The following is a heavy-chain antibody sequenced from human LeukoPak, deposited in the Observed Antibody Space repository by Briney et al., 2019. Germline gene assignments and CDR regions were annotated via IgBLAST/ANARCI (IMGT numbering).Heavy chain of an antibody. CDR1: RFILSSYW. CDR2: IKEDGREK. CDR3: ATSQSTSGRYGNAFDI. D-gene: IGHD6-19*01. J-gene: IGHJ3*02. Sequence: PVGSLRLSCVVPRFILSSYWMSWVREAPGKGLEWVANIKEDGREKYYVDSVKGRFTISRDTAKTSLDLQMNNLRVEDTAVYYCATSQSTSGRYGNAFDIWGQGTTVTVSS. V-gene: IGHV3-7*01.